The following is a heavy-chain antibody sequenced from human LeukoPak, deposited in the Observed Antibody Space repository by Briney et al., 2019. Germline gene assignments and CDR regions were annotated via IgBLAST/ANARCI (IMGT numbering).Heavy chain of an antibody. J-gene: IGHJ6*03. CDR1: GGSFSGYY. V-gene: IGHV4-34*01. CDR3: ARGFRWGPYYYYYYYMDV. CDR2: INHSGST. Sequence: PSETLSLTCAVYGGSFSGYYWSWIRQPPGKGLEWIGEINHSGSTNYNPSLKSRVTISVDTSKNQFSPKLSSVTAADTAVYYCARGFRWGPYYYYYYYMDVWGKGTTVTVSS. D-gene: IGHD5-24*01.